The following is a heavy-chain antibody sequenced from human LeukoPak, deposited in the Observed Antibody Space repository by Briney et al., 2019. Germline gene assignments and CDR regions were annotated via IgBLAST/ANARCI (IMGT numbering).Heavy chain of an antibody. J-gene: IGHJ6*03. CDR2: ISSSSSYI. CDR3: ARDQGLSSSPYMDV. D-gene: IGHD2-2*01. CDR1: GFNFSTYA. Sequence: GGSLRLSCAASGFNFSTYAMSWVRQAPGKGLEWVSSISSSSSYIYYADSVKGRFTISRDNAKNSLYLQMNSLRAEDTAVYYCARDQGLSSSPYMDVWGKGTTVTVSS. V-gene: IGHV3-21*01.